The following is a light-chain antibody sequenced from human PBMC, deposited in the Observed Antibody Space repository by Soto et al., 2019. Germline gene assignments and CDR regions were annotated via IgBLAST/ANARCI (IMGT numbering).Light chain of an antibody. CDR1: SSDVGAYDY. CDR2: DVS. Sequence: QSVLTQPASVSGSPGQSITISCTGTSSDVGAYDYVSWYQQHPGKAPKLMIYDVSNRPSGVSNRFSGSKSGNTASLTISGLQAEDEADYYCSSYTTRSTRVFGGGTQLTVL. V-gene: IGLV2-14*01. CDR3: SSYTTRSTRV. J-gene: IGLJ2*01.